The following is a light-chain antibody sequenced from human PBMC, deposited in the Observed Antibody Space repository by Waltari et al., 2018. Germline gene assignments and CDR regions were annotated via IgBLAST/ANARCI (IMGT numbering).Light chain of an antibody. J-gene: IGLJ2*01. CDR3: SSYAGSNNLV. CDR2: EVS. CDR1: TIHVGGYIS. Sequence: QSALTQPPSASGSPGQSVTISRTLTTIHVGGYISVPWYQQHPGKAPKPMIYEVSKRPSGVPDRFSGSKSGNTASLTVSGLQAEDEADYYCSSYAGSNNLVFGGGTKLTVL. V-gene: IGLV2-8*01.